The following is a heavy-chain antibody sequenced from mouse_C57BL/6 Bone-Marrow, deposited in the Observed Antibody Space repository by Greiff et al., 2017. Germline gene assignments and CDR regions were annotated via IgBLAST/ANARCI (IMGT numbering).Heavy chain of an antibody. CDR1: GFNIKDDY. J-gene: IGHJ3*01. Sequence: EVQLQQSGAELVRPGASVKLSCTASGFNIKDDYMHWVKQRPEQGLEWIGWIDPGNGDTEYASKFQGKATITADTSSNTAYLQLSRLTSEDTAVYYCTPIWVYYDYEEFAYWGQGTLVTVSA. V-gene: IGHV14-4*01. D-gene: IGHD2-4*01. CDR3: TPIWVYYDYEEFAY. CDR2: IDPGNGDT.